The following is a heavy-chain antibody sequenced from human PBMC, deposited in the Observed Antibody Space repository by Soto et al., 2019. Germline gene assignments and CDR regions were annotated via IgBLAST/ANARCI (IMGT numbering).Heavy chain of an antibody. J-gene: IGHJ4*02. D-gene: IGHD2-2*01. Sequence: GSLRLSCAASGFTFSSYWMHWVRQAPGKGLVWVSRINSDGSSTSYADSVKGRFTISRDNAKNTLYLQMNSLRAEDTAVYYCAREVVPAAAVDYWGQGTLVTVSS. CDR2: INSDGSST. CDR3: AREVVPAAAVDY. V-gene: IGHV3-74*01. CDR1: GFTFSSYW.